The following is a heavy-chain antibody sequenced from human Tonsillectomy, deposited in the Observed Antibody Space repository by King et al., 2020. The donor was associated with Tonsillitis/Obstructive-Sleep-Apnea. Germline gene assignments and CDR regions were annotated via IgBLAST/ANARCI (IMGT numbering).Heavy chain of an antibody. Sequence: EVQLVESGGGLVQPGGSLRLSCAASGFTFSSYAMSWVRQAPGKGLEWVSVMSGSGGSTYYSDSVKGRFTISRGNSENTLYLQMNSLRAEDTAVYYCTKVVPATMSFDPWGQGALVTVSS. V-gene: IGHV3-23*04. D-gene: IGHD2-2*01. CDR3: TKVVPATMSFDP. CDR2: MSGSGGST. CDR1: GFTFSSYA. J-gene: IGHJ5*02.